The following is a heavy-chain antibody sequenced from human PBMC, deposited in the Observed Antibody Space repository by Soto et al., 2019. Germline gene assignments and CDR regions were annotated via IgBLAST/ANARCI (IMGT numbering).Heavy chain of an antibody. D-gene: IGHD3-10*01. CDR1: GFTFSSYA. J-gene: IGHJ4*02. Sequence: GGSLRLSCAASGFTFSSYAMSWVRQAPGKGLEWVSAISGSGGSTYYADSVKGRFTISRDNSKNTLYLQMNSLRAEDTAVYYCARISGRLGGFGEFFPMPHFDSWGQGTLVTVSS. CDR3: ARISGRLGGFGEFFPMPHFDS. CDR2: ISGSGGST. V-gene: IGHV3-23*01.